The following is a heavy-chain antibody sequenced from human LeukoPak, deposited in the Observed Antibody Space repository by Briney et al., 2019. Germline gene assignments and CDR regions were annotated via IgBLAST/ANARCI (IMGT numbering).Heavy chain of an antibody. J-gene: IGHJ4*02. CDR2: ISAYNGNT. D-gene: IGHD3-10*01. CDR3: ARASILWFGELYRLDY. V-gene: IGHV1-18*04. Sequence: ASVKVSCKAPGYTFTSYGISWVRQAPGQGLEWMGWISAYNGNTNYAQKLQGRVTMTTDTSTSTAYMELRSLRSDDTAVYYCARASILWFGELYRLDYWGQGTLVTVSS. CDR1: GYTFTSYG.